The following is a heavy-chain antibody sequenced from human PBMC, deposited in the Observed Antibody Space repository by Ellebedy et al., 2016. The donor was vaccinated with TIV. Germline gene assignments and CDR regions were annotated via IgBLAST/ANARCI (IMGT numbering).Heavy chain of an antibody. CDR1: GFTFTSYW. CDR2: IKEDGSEK. Sequence: GESLKISCEASGFTFTSYWMSWVRQAPGKGLEWVANIKEDGSEKYYVDSVKGRFTISRDNAKNSLYLQMTRLRAEDTAVYYCARDSFFWSFRELSTPGWDYWGQGILVTVSS. J-gene: IGHJ4*02. V-gene: IGHV3-7*01. CDR3: ARDSFFWSFRELSTPGWDY. D-gene: IGHD3-10*01.